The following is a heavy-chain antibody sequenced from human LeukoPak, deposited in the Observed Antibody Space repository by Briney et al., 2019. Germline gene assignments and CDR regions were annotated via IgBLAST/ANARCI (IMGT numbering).Heavy chain of an antibody. D-gene: IGHD1-26*01. J-gene: IGHJ4*02. CDR2: ISYDGSNK. V-gene: IGHV3-30*18. CDR3: AKEGALVGATYFHY. Sequence: GGSLRLSCAASGFTFSSYGMHWVRQAPGKGLEWVAVISYDGSNKYHADSVKGRFTISRDNSKNTLYLQMNSLRAEDTAVYYCAKEGALVGATYFHYWGQGTLVTVSS. CDR1: GFTFSSYG.